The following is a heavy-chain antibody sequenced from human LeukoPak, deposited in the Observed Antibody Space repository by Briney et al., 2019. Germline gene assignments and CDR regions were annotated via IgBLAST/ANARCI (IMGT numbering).Heavy chain of an antibody. V-gene: IGHV3-23*01. CDR1: GFSFSSYA. J-gene: IGHJ6*02. CDR2: IDAGGGDT. D-gene: IGHD6-19*01. CDR3: GRPTKYWLVRGNGVDV. Sequence: GGSLRLSCAASGFSFSSYAMTWVRQAPGKGLEWVSSIDAGGGDTYHSDSVKGRFTISRDNSVNTLYLQMNSLRADDTAVYYCGRPTKYWLVRGNGVDVWGQGTTVTVSS.